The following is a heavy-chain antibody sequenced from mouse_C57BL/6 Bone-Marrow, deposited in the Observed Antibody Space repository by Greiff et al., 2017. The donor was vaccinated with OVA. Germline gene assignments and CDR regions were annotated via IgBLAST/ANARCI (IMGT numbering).Heavy chain of an antibody. Sequence: VQLQQSGAELARPGASVKLSCKASGYTFTSYGISWVKQRTGQGLEWIGEIYPRSGNTYYNEKFKGKATLTADKSSSTAYMELRSLTSEDSAVYFCAREDYYGSGSYFDYWGQGTTLTVSS. J-gene: IGHJ2*01. D-gene: IGHD1-1*01. CDR1: GYTFTSYG. V-gene: IGHV1-81*01. CDR2: IYPRSGNT. CDR3: AREDYYGSGSYFDY.